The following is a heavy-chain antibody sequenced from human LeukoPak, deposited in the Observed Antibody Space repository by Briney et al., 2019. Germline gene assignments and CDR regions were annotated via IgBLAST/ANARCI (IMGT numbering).Heavy chain of an antibody. CDR2: IYYSGST. CDR3: ASEVVTSIEYFQH. Sequence: SETLSLTCTVSGASITSYYWSWLRQPPGQALVWMGYIYYSGSTNYNPSLKSRVTISVDTSKNPFSLKLRSVTAADTAVYYCASEVVTSIEYFQHWGQGTLVTVSS. V-gene: IGHV4-59*01. CDR1: GASITSYY. D-gene: IGHD2-21*02. J-gene: IGHJ1*01.